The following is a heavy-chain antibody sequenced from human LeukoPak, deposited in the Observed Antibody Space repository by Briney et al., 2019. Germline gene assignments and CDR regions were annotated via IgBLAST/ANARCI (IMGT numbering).Heavy chain of an antibody. CDR1: GGSISSYY. J-gene: IGHJ4*02. D-gene: IGHD6-13*01. CDR2: IYYSGST. CDR3: ARGVYGPFDY. Sequence: TSETLSLTCTVSGGSISSYYWSWIRQPPGKGLEWIGYIYYSGSTNYNPSLKSRVTISVDTSKNQFSLKLSSVTAADTAVYYCARGVYGPFDYWGQGTLVTVS. V-gene: IGHV4-59*01.